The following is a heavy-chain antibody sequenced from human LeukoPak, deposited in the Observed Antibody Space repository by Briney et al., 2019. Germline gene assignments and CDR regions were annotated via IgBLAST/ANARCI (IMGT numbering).Heavy chain of an antibody. V-gene: IGHV3-23*01. J-gene: IGHJ4*02. CDR2: ISDSGGST. CDR1: GFTFSSYA. Sequence: PGGSLRLSCTASGFTFSSYAMSWVRQAPGKGLECVSVISDSGGSTYYADSVKGRFTISRDNSKNTLYLQMNSLRAEDMAVYYCARGGGYDILTGYYHDYWGQGTLVTVSS. CDR3: ARGGGYDILTGYYHDY. D-gene: IGHD3-9*01.